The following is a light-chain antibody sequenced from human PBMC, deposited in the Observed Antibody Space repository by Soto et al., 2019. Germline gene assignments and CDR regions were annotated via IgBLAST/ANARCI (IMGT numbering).Light chain of an antibody. J-gene: IGKJ2*01. V-gene: IGKV3-20*01. Sequence: EIVLTQSPGTLSLSPGERATLYCRASQSVSSRYLAWYQQKPGQAPSVLIYEASSRATGIPDRFSGSGSGTDFTLTISRLEPEDFAVYYCQQYGSSPPYTFGQGTKVEIK. CDR1: QSVSSRY. CDR2: EAS. CDR3: QQYGSSPPYT.